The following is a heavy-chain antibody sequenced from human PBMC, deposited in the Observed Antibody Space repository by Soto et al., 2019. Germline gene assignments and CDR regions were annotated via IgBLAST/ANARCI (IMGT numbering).Heavy chain of an antibody. V-gene: IGHV3-23*01. CDR3: AKGLSMEWLSP. D-gene: IGHD3-3*01. J-gene: IGHJ5*02. CDR1: GFTFSSYA. CDR2: ISGSGGST. Sequence: GGSLRLSCAASGFTFSSYAMSWVRQAPGKGLEWVSAISGSGGSTYYADSVKGRFTISRDNSKNTLYLQMNSLRAEDTAVYYSAKGLSMEWLSPWGQGTLVTVSS.